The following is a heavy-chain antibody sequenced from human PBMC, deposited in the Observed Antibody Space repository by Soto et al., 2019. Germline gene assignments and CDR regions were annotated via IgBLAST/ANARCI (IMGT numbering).Heavy chain of an antibody. CDR2: INHSGST. Sequence: SETLSLTCAVYGGSFSGYYWSWIRQPPGKGLEWIGEINHSGSTNYNPSLKSRVTISVDTSKNQFSLKLSSVTAADTAVYYWARGVGLVRGNPASPRERTKSWKAHYFDYWGQGTLVTVSS. V-gene: IGHV4-34*01. CDR1: GGSFSGYY. D-gene: IGHD3-10*01. CDR3: ARGVGLVRGNPASPRERTKSWKAHYFDY. J-gene: IGHJ4*02.